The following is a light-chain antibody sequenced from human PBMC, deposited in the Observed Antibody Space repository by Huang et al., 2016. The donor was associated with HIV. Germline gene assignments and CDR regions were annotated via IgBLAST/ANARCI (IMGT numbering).Light chain of an antibody. CDR3: QQYGSSPGT. V-gene: IGKV3-20*01. CDR1: QRVSSSY. CDR2: GAS. J-gene: IGKJ1*01. Sequence: EIVLTQSPGTLSLSPGDRATLSCRATQRVSSSYLAWYQQKPGQAPRLLIYGASSRATGIPAKFSGSGSGTGFTLTIGRLEPEDFAVYYCQQYGSSPGTFGQGTKVEVK.